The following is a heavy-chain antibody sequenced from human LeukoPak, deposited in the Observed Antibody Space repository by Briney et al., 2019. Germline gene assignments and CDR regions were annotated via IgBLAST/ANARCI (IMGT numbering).Heavy chain of an antibody. Sequence: SGGSLRLSCAASGFTFSTYWMTWVRQAPGKGLEWVAIIKEDGSEEYYVDSVKGRFTISRDNAKNSLYLQMNSLRVEDTAVYYCARDQSRHSDYWDQGTLVTVSS. V-gene: IGHV3-7*03. CDR3: ARDQSRHSDY. J-gene: IGHJ4*02. CDR1: GFTFSTYW. D-gene: IGHD2-21*01. CDR2: IKEDGSEE.